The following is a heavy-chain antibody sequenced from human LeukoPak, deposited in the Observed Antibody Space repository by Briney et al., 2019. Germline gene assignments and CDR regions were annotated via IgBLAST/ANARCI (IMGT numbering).Heavy chain of an antibody. J-gene: IGHJ4*02. D-gene: IGHD4-23*01. V-gene: IGHV3-74*01. CDR2: IKSDGSRT. CDR1: GFTFSNYW. CDR3: ARGGTVVNLSFDY. Sequence: PGGSLRLSCAASGFTFSNYWMHWVRQAPGKGLVWVSRIKSDGSRTDYADSVKGRFTISRDNAKNTLYLQMNSLRAEDTAVYYCARGGTVVNLSFDYWGQGTLATVSS.